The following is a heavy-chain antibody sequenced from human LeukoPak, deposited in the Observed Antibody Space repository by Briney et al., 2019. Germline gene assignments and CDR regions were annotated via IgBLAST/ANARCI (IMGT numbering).Heavy chain of an antibody. Sequence: SETLSLTCAVYGGSFSGYYWSWIRQPPGKGLEWIGEINHSGSTNYNPSLKSRVTISVDTSKNQFSLKLSSVAAADTAIYYCARHISYGGDSAFGYWGQGTLVTVSS. D-gene: IGHD4-23*01. CDR2: INHSGST. V-gene: IGHV4-34*01. CDR1: GGSFSGYY. CDR3: ARHISYGGDSAFGY. J-gene: IGHJ4*02.